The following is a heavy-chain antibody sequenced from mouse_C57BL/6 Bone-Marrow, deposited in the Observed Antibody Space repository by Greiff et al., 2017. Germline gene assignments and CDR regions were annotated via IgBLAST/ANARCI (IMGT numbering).Heavy chain of an antibody. Sequence: VQLQQPGAELVKPGASVKMSCKASGYTFTSYWITWVKQRPGQGLEWIGDIYPGSGSTNYNEKFKSKATLTVDTSSSTAYMQLSSLTSEDSAVYYCAREGMTTVVATGYCDVWGTGTTVTVSS. D-gene: IGHD1-1*01. V-gene: IGHV1-55*01. CDR3: AREGMTTVVATGYCDV. J-gene: IGHJ1*03. CDR1: GYTFTSYW. CDR2: IYPGSGST.